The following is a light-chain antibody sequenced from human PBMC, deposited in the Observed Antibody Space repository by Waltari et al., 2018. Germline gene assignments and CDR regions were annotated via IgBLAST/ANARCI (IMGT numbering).Light chain of an antibody. J-gene: IGKJ1*01. V-gene: IGKV3-20*01. CDR2: RAS. CDR1: QSVGSSS. CDR3: QQHGTLPAT. Sequence: EIVLTQSPGTAPLSPGERVTLSCRASQSVGSSSLAWYQQKPGQAPRLVIYRASRRATGIPDRFSGGGSGTDFSLTISRLEPEDFAVYYCQQHGTLPATFGQGTKVEIK.